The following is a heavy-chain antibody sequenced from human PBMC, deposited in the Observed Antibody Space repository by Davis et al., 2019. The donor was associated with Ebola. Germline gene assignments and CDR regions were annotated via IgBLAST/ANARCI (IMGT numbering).Heavy chain of an antibody. CDR2: IGASDEGI. D-gene: IGHD2-15*01. Sequence: GESLKISCAASGFTVSDYYMSWIRQPPGKGLEWVSYIGASDEGISYADSVKGRFTISRDNAKDSLYLHMNSLRDDDMAVYYCARRILGDSRGAVDVWGQGTTVTVSS. CDR3: ARRILGDSRGAVDV. V-gene: IGHV3-11*04. CDR1: GFTVSDYY. J-gene: IGHJ6*02.